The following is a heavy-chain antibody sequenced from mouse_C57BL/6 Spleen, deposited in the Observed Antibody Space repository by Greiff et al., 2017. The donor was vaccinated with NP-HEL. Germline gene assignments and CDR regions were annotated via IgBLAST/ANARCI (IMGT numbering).Heavy chain of an antibody. CDR2: IYPGDGDT. CDR3: ARGGDRYFDV. CDR1: GYAFSSSW. Sequence: VKLQESGPELVKPGASVKISCKASGYAFSSSWMNWVKQRPGKGLEWIGRIYPGDGDTNYNGKFKGKATLTADKSSSTAYMQLSSLTSEDSAVYFCARGGDRYFDVWGTGTTVTVSS. J-gene: IGHJ1*03. D-gene: IGHD3-3*01. V-gene: IGHV1-82*01.